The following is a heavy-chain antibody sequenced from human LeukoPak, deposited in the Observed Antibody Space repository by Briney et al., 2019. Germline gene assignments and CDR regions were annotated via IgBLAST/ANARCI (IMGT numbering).Heavy chain of an antibody. D-gene: IGHD6-19*01. Sequence: GGSLRLSCAASGFTFSSYAMHWVRQAPGKGLEWVAVISYDGSNKYYADSAKGRFTISRDNSKNTLYLQMNSLRAEDTAVYYCAREVKQWLVRSGVDYWGQGTLVTVSS. CDR3: AREVKQWLVRSGVDY. CDR1: GFTFSSYA. J-gene: IGHJ4*02. V-gene: IGHV3-30-3*01. CDR2: ISYDGSNK.